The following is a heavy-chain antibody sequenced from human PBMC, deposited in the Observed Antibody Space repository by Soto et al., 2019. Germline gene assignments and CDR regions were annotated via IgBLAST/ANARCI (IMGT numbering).Heavy chain of an antibody. V-gene: IGHV1-18*01. D-gene: IGHD2-8*01. Sequence: ASVKVSCKASGYTFTTYDISWVRQAPGQGLEWMGRISTYNGNTNYPQSLQGRPTMTTDTSTSTAYMELRSLRSDDTAVYYCARDPYNVLMVNAPNLYGMDVWGQGTTVTVSS. J-gene: IGHJ6*02. CDR3: ARDPYNVLMVNAPNLYGMDV. CDR2: ISTYNGNT. CDR1: GYTFTTYD.